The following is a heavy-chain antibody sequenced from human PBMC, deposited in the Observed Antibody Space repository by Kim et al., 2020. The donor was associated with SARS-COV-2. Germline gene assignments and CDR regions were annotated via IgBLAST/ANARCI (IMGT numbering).Heavy chain of an antibody. J-gene: IGHJ6*02. CDR3: ARTDPIKYSSSSVPDYGMDV. Sequence: GGSLRLSCAASGFTFSSYSMNWVRQAPGKGLEWVSYISSSSSTIYYADSVKGRFTISRDNAKNSLYLQMNSLRDEDTAVYYCARTDPIKYSSSSVPDYGMDVWGQGTTVTVSS. D-gene: IGHD6-6*01. CDR1: GFTFSSYS. CDR2: ISSSSSTI. V-gene: IGHV3-48*02.